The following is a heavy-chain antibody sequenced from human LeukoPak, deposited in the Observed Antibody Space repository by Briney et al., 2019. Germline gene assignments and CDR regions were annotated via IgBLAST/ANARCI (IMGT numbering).Heavy chain of an antibody. CDR2: ISYDGSNK. CDR3: AKDQRDTSSWYFDY. Sequence: GGSLRLSCAASGFTFSSYAMHWVRQAPGKGLEWVAVISYDGSNKYYADSVKGRFTISRDNSRNTLYLQMNSLRAGDTAVYYCAKDQRDTSSWYFDYWGQGTLVTVSS. D-gene: IGHD6-13*01. J-gene: IGHJ4*02. V-gene: IGHV3-30-3*02. CDR1: GFTFSSYA.